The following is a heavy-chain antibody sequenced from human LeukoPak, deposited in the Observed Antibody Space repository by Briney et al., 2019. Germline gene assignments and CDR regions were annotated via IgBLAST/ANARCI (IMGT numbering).Heavy chain of an antibody. V-gene: IGHV3-7*01. CDR3: AREQQLSAFDI. J-gene: IGHJ3*02. CDR2: IKKDGSEK. CDR1: GFTFSSYW. D-gene: IGHD6-13*01. Sequence: GGSLRLSCAASGFTFSSYWMSWVRQAPGKGLEWVANIKKDGSEKHYVDSVKGRFTISRDNAKNSLYLQMNSLRAEDTAVYYCAREQQLSAFDIWGQGTMVTVSS.